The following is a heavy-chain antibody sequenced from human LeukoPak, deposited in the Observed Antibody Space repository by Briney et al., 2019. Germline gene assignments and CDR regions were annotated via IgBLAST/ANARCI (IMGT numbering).Heavy chain of an antibody. D-gene: IGHD7-27*01. CDR2: IYYTGST. CDR1: GGSIRISPYY. J-gene: IGHJ4*02. V-gene: IGHV4-39*01. CDR3: ARQCHTLGKVDYFAS. Sequence: PSETLSLTCTVSGGSIRISPYYWARIPQPPGKVLDWFGIIYYTGSTYYTPSLTSRVTISVETSKSQCSRKLSAVTAGDTVVYYCARQCHTLGKVDYFASWGEGTLVTVSS.